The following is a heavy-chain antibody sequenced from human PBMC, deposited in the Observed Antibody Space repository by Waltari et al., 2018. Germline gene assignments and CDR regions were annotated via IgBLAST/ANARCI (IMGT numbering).Heavy chain of an antibody. Sequence: EVQLLESGGGLVQPGGSLRLSCAASGFTFSSYAMSWVRKPPGKGLEWVSAISGSGGSTYCSDSVKGRFTISRDNSKNTLYLQMNSLRAEDTAVYYCAKDKVYTVTTWYVDLWGRGTLVTVSS. CDR3: AKDKVYTVTTWYVDL. V-gene: IGHV3-23*01. J-gene: IGHJ2*01. CDR1: GFTFSSYA. D-gene: IGHD4-4*01. CDR2: ISGSGGST.